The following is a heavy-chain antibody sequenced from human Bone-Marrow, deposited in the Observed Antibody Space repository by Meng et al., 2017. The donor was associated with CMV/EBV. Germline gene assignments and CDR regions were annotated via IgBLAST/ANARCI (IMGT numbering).Heavy chain of an antibody. Sequence: ASVKVSCKASGYTFTSYYMHWVRQAPGQGLEWMGIINPSGGSTSYAQKFQGRVTMTRDTSTSTAYMELSSLRSEDTAVYYCARDLVVPAATKDGRYYYYYYGMDVWGQGTTVTVSS. CDR2: INPSGGST. J-gene: IGHJ6*02. CDR1: GYTFTSYY. D-gene: IGHD2-2*01. CDR3: ARDLVVPAATKDGRYYYYYYGMDV. V-gene: IGHV1-46*01.